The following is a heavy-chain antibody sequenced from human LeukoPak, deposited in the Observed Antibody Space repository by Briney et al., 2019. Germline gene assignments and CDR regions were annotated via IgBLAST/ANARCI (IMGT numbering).Heavy chain of an antibody. CDR2: IIPMFGTT. V-gene: IGHV1-69*13. CDR3: ARDKGYCSGGACYMFHN. J-gene: IGHJ4*02. Sequence: ASVKVSCKASGGPFRGYVGSWVRQAPGQGLEWMGGIIPMFGTTSYAQHFQGRLTITADESTGTAYMELSSLTSDDTAVYFCARDKGYCSGGACYMFHNWGQGTLVTVSS. CDR1: GGPFRGYV. D-gene: IGHD2-15*01.